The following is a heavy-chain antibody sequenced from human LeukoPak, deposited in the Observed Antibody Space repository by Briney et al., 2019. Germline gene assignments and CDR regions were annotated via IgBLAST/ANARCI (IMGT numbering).Heavy chain of an antibody. D-gene: IGHD3-10*01. V-gene: IGHV3-53*05. CDR3: ARASEPLVRGAYQYYYMDV. Sequence: GGSLRLSCAASGFTVTDNYMNWVRQSSGKGLEWVSVIYGGGDTNYADSVKGRFIISRDTSQNTLYLQMNGLRGEDTAVYYCARASEPLVRGAYQYYYMDVWGKGTTVTVSS. J-gene: IGHJ6*03. CDR2: IYGGGDT. CDR1: GFTVTDNY.